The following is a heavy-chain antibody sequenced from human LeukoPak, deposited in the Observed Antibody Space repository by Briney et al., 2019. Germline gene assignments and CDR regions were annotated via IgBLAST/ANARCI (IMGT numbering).Heavy chain of an antibody. V-gene: IGHV3-7*01. CDR3: ARARQFDY. Sequence: GGSLRLSCAASGFTVSSKYMSWVRQAPGKGLEWVANIKQDGSEKYYVDSVKGRFTISRDNAKNSLYLQMNSLRAEDTAVYYCARARQFDYWGQGTLVTVSS. J-gene: IGHJ4*02. CDR2: IKQDGSEK. CDR1: GFTVSSKY.